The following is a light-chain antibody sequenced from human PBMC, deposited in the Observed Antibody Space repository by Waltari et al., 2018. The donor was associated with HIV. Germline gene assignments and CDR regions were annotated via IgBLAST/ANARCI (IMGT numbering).Light chain of an antibody. CDR2: GAS. J-gene: IGKJ2*01. V-gene: IGKV3-20*01. CDR3: QQYGSSPET. Sequence: EIVLTQSPGTLSLSPGERATLSCRASQSVSRNYLAWYQQKPGQAPRLLIFGASSTATGIPDRFSGSGSGTDFTLTIRRLEPEDFAVYYCQQYGSSPETFGQGTKLEIK. CDR1: QSVSRNY.